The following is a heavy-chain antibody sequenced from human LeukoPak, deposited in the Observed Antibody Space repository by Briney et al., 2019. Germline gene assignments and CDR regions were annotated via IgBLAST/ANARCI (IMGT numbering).Heavy chain of an antibody. CDR1: GGSVSADSHY. J-gene: IGHJ4*02. CDR2: IYYSGST. CDR3: ARLTTVMTTDFDY. V-gene: IGHV4-61*01. Sequence: TSSETLSLTCTVSGGSVSADSHYWSWIRQPPGRGLEWIGYIYYSGSTTYNPSLKSRVTISLDTSKNQFSLKLSSVTAADTAMYYCARLTTVMTTDFDYWGQGTPVTVSS. D-gene: IGHD4-17*01.